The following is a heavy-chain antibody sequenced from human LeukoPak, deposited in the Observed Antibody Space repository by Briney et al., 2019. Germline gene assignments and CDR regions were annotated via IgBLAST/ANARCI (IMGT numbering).Heavy chain of an antibody. CDR1: GFSFSLYG. CDR3: AKDGRGRTFFGDIEY. J-gene: IGHJ4*02. Sequence: PGGSLRLSCAASGFSFSLYGMHWVRQAPGKGLEWVAVISNDGDSEYYSDSVKGRFTISRDNAKATLYLQMDSLRRDDTAVYFCAKDGRGRTFFGDIEYWGQGTLVAVSS. CDR2: ISNDGDSE. D-gene: IGHD3-10*01. V-gene: IGHV3-30*18.